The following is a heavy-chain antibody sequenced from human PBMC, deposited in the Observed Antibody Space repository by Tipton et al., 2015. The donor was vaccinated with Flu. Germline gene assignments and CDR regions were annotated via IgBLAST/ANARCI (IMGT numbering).Heavy chain of an antibody. CDR2: IYTSGST. J-gene: IGHJ4*02. V-gene: IGHV4-4*07. CDR3: ARGAGGPATAYDC. D-gene: IGHD1-1*01. Sequence: TLSLTCTVSGGSINTYYWSWIRQPAGKGLEWIGRIYTSGSTNYNPSLKSRVTMSVDTSKNQFSLRLSSVTAADTAVYYCARGAGGPATAYDCWGQGTLVTVSS. CDR1: GGSINTYY.